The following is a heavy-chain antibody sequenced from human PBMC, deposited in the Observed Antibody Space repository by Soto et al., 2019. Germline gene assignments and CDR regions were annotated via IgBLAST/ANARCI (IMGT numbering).Heavy chain of an antibody. D-gene: IGHD5-18*01. CDR1: GGTFSSYA. CDR3: ATWIQLWPGNDAFDI. J-gene: IGHJ3*02. V-gene: IGHV1-69*10. CDR2: IIPNNGKT. Sequence: EASVKVSCKASGGTFSSYAISWVRQAPGQGLEWMGGIIPNNGKTIYAQKFQGRVTITEDTSTGTAYMELSSLRSEDTAVYYCATWIQLWPGNDAFDIWGQGTMVTVSS.